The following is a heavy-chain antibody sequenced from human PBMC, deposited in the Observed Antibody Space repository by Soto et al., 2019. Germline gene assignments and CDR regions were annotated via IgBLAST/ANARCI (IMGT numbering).Heavy chain of an antibody. CDR2: IWFDGTNY. Sequence: QAQLVESGGGVVQPGGSLRLSCAASGFTFSSYGMHWVRQAPGEGLEWVALIWFDGTNYRQADSVRGRFSISRDNSKNTLYLQMDSLRAGDTGVYYCARDFTMGATYSGPSFYSMDVWGQGTTVTVSS. CDR1: GFTFSSYG. J-gene: IGHJ6*02. V-gene: IGHV3-33*01. CDR3: ARDFTMGATYSGPSFYSMDV. D-gene: IGHD1-26*01.